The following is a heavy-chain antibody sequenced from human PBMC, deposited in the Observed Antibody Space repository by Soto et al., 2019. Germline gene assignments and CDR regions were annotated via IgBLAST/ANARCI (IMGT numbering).Heavy chain of an antibody. CDR2: IYYSGST. Sequence: QVQLQESGPGLVKPSETLSLTYTFSGGSISIYYWSWIRQPPGKGLEWIGYIYYSGSTNYNPSLKILVTRSVDTSKNQFSLKLSSVTAADTAVYYCARQKGAYYDILTGYYYFDYWGQGTLVTVSS. J-gene: IGHJ4*02. CDR3: ARQKGAYYDILTGYYYFDY. V-gene: IGHV4-59*08. D-gene: IGHD3-9*01. CDR1: GGSISIYY.